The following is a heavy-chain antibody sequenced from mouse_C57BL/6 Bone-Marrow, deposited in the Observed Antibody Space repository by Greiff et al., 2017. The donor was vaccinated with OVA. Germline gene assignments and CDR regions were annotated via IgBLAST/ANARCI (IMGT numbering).Heavy chain of an antibody. J-gene: IGHJ1*03. D-gene: IGHD2-3*01. Sequence: EVKLVESGPSLVRPSQTLSLTCTVTGFSINSDCYWIWIRQFPGNKLEYIGYTFYSGITYYNPSLESRTHITRDTSKNQFSLKLSSVTTEDTATYYCAAGLLYWYFDVWGTGTTVTVSS. CDR3: AAGLLYWYFDV. CDR2: TFYSGIT. V-gene: IGHV3-3*01. CDR1: GFSINSDCY.